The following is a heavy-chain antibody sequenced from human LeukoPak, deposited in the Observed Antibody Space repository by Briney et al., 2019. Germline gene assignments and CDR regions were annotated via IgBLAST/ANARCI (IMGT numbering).Heavy chain of an antibody. CDR3: ARGEEYYDILTGYYTDYYYGMDV. J-gene: IGHJ6*02. CDR2: ISAYNGNT. V-gene: IGHV1-18*01. D-gene: IGHD3-9*01. CDR1: GYTFTSYG. Sequence: ASVKVSCKASGYTFTSYGISWVRQAPGQGLEWMGWISAYNGNTNYAQKPQGRVTMTTDTSTSTAYMELRSLRSDDTAVYYCARGEEYYDILTGYYTDYYYGMDVWGQGTTVTVSS.